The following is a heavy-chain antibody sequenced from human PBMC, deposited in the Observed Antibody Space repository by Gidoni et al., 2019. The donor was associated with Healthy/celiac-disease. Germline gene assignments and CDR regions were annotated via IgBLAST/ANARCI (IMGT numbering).Heavy chain of an antibody. V-gene: IGHV4-34*01. Sequence: QVQLQQWGAGLLKPSETLSLTCAVYGGSFSGYYWSWIRQPPGKGLEWIGEINHSGSTNYNPSLKSRVIISVDTSKNQFSLKLSSVTAADTAVYYCAREGATKGLGYWGQGTLVTVSS. CDR1: GGSFSGYY. J-gene: IGHJ4*02. D-gene: IGHD1-26*01. CDR3: AREGATKGLGY. CDR2: INHSGST.